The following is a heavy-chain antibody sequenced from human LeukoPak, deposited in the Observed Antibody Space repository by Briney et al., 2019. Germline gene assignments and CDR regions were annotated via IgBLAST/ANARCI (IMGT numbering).Heavy chain of an antibody. Sequence: LXXSXAAXXXXXXXXXMNXXXXAXXXXLXWVSYISSSSSTIYYADSVKGRFTISRDNAKNSLYLQMNSLRAEDTAVYYCARDREINWFDPWGQGTLVTVSS. CDR2: ISSSSSTI. CDR3: ARDREINWFDP. J-gene: IGHJ5*02. CDR1: XXXXXXXX. V-gene: IGHV3-48*01.